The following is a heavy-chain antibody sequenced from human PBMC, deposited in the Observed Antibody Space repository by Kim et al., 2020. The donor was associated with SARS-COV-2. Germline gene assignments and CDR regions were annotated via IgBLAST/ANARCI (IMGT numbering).Heavy chain of an antibody. CDR3: ARDTPLWDFWSGYSSSPTENYGMDV. Sequence: SETLSLTCTVSGGSVSSGSYYWSWIRQPPGKGLEWIGYIYYSGSTNYNPSLKSRVTISVDTSKNQFSLKLSSVTAADTAVYYCARDTPLWDFWSGYSSSPTENYGMDVWGQGTTVTVSS. J-gene: IGHJ6*02. V-gene: IGHV4-61*01. CDR2: IYYSGST. D-gene: IGHD3-3*01. CDR1: GGSVSSGSYY.